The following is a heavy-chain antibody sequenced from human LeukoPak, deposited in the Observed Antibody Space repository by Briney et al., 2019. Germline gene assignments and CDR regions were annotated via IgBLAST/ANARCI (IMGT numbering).Heavy chain of an antibody. J-gene: IGHJ4*02. CDR1: GYTFTRYG. D-gene: IGHD6-13*01. Sequence: ASVKVSCKASGYTFTRYGISWVRQAPGQGLEWVGWISGYNGNTKYAQKVQGRVTMTTDTSASTAYIELRSLRSDDTAVYYCAREASGAPGTREFDYWGQGTLVTVSS. CDR2: ISGYNGNT. CDR3: AREASGAPGTREFDY. V-gene: IGHV1-18*01.